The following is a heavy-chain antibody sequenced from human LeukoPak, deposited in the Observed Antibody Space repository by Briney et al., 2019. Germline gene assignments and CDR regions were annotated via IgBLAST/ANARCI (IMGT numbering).Heavy chain of an antibody. Sequence: AGGSLRLSCAASGFTFSSYAMSWVRQAPGKGLEWVSAISGSGGSTYCADSVKGRFTISRDNSKNTLYLQMNSLRAEDTAVYYCAKDIRSYYDILTGPWGQGTLVTVSS. CDR3: AKDIRSYYDILTGP. V-gene: IGHV3-23*01. CDR2: ISGSGGST. CDR1: GFTFSSYA. J-gene: IGHJ5*02. D-gene: IGHD3-9*01.